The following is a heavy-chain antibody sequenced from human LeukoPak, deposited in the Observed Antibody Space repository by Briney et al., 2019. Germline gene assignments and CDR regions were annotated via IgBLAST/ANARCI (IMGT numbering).Heavy chain of an antibody. Sequence: PGRSLRLSCAASGFTFSSYAMTWVRQAPGKGLEWVSGVSGSGGNTYYADSAKGRFTISRDNSKNTLYLQMNSLRAEDTAVYYCAKSYSSSWSFYDYWGQGTLVTVSS. J-gene: IGHJ4*02. CDR3: AKSYSSSWSFYDY. CDR1: GFTFSSYA. D-gene: IGHD6-13*01. CDR2: VSGSGGNT. V-gene: IGHV3-23*01.